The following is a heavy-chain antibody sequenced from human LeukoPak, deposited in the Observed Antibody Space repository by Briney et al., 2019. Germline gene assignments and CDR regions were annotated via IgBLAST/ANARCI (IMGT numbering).Heavy chain of an antibody. D-gene: IGHD3/OR15-3a*01. J-gene: IGHJ6*02. CDR1: GFSISDYY. CDR3: GRGGYDFDA. V-gene: IGHV3-69-1*01. Sequence: PGGSLRLSCAASGFSISDYYMTWVPQAPGKGLEWVSTIERGTSTLYAGSVKGRFTISRDNTKNTLYLQMNSLRAEDTAVYYCGRGGYDFDAWGPGTTVSVFS. CDR2: IERGTST.